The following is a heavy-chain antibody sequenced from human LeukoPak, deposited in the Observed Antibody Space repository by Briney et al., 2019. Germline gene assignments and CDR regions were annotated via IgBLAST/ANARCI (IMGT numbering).Heavy chain of an antibody. CDR3: ARHEYDRPPFAAY. CDR2: INPSGGST. Sequence: ASVKVSCKASGYTLTNHYMHWVRQAPGQGLEWMGQINPSGGSTTYAQKFQGRVTMTRDTSTSTVYMELSSLEPEDTAVYYCARHEYDRPPFAAYWGQGTLVTVSS. CDR1: GYTLTNHY. J-gene: IGHJ4*02. D-gene: IGHD1-1*01. V-gene: IGHV1-46*01.